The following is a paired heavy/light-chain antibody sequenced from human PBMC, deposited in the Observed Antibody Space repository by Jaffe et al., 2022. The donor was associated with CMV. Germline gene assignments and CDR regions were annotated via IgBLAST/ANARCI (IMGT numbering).Heavy chain of an antibody. CDR2: ISGNGGST. V-gene: IGHV3-64*07. J-gene: IGHJ3*02. Sequence: ELQLVESGGGLVQPGGSLRLSCAASGFRFSSHALHWVRQAPGKGLEYVSGISGNGGSTRYADSVKGRFTISRDNSKNTLFLQMGSLRAEDMAVYYCAREISSGNTLDAFDIWGQGTVVTVSS. CDR3: AREISSGNTLDAFDI. CDR1: GFRFSSHA. D-gene: IGHD3-22*01.
Light chain of an antibody. CDR3: QQYNTYSRT. CDR1: QSIGSW. CDR2: KAS. Sequence: DIQMTQSPSTLSASVGDRVTITCRASQSIGSWLAWYQQKPGKAPKLLIYKASNLESGVPSRFSGSGSGTEFTLTISSLQPDDFATYYCQQYNTYSRTFGQGTKVDMK. J-gene: IGKJ1*01. V-gene: IGKV1-5*03.